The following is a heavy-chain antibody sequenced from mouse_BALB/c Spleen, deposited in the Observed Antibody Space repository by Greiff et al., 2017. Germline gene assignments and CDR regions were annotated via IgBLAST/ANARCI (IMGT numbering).Heavy chain of an antibody. J-gene: IGHJ3*01. CDR2: INPSTGYT. CDR3: AREYGNYVGFAY. D-gene: IGHD2-10*02. CDR1: GYTFTSYW. Sequence: QVQLQQSGAELAKPGASVKMSCKASGYTFTSYWMHWVKQRPGQGLEWIGYINPSTGYTEYNQKFKDKATLTVDKSSSTAYMQLSSLTSEDSAVYYCAREYGNYVGFAYWGQGTLVTVSA. V-gene: IGHV1-7*01.